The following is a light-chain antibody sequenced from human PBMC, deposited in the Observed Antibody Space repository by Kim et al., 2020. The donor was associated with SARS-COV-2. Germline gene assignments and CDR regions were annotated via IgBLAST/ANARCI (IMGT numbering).Light chain of an antibody. V-gene: IGKV1-27*01. J-gene: IGKJ1*01. Sequence: DIQMTQSPSSLSASVGDRVTITCRASQGISNYLAWYQQKPGKVPKLLICAASTLQSGVPSRFSGSGSGTDFTLTISSLQPEDVATYYCQKYNSAPTFGQGTKVDIK. CDR1: QGISNY. CDR3: QKYNSAPT. CDR2: AAS.